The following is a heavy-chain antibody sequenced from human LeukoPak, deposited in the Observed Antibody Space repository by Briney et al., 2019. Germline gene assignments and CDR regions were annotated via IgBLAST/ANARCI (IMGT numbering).Heavy chain of an antibody. CDR2: IYYSGST. Sequence: PSETLSLTCTVSGGSISSYYWSWIRQPPGKGLEGIGDIYYSGSTNYNPSLKSRVTISVDTSKNQFSLELSSVTAADTAVYYCARWGSITTARFDYWGQGTLVTVSS. J-gene: IGHJ4*02. D-gene: IGHD3-16*01. CDR1: GGSISSYY. V-gene: IGHV4-59*01. CDR3: ARWGSITTARFDY.